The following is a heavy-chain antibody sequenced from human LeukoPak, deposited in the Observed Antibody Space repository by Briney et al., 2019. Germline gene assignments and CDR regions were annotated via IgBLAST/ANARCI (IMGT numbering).Heavy chain of an antibody. Sequence: SETLSLTCTVSGGSISSYYWSRIRQPPGKGLEWIGYMYYSGSTNYNPSLRSRVTISVDTSKNQFSLKLSSVTAADTAVYYCAREDRYYFDYWGQGTLVTVSS. CDR2: MYYSGST. V-gene: IGHV4-59*01. CDR1: GGSISSYY. CDR3: AREDRYYFDY. J-gene: IGHJ4*02.